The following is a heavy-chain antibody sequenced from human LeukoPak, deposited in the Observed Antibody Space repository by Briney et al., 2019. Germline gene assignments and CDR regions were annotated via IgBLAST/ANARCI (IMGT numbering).Heavy chain of an antibody. CDR1: GFPFSSYW. J-gene: IGHJ5*02. CDR2: IKQDGSKK. D-gene: IGHD3-10*01. CDR3: ARGFGRP. V-gene: IGHV3-7*03. Sequence: PGGSLRLSCAASGFPFSSYWMTWVRQAPGKGLEWVANIKQDGSKKSYVDSVKGRFTISRDNAKNSLYLQMNSLRAEDTAVYYCARGFGRPWGQGTLVTVSS.